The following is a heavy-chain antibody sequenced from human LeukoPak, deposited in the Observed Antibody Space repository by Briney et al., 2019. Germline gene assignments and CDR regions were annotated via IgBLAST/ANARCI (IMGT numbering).Heavy chain of an antibody. CDR2: ISSSGSTI. Sequence: GGSLRLSCAASGFTFSDYYMSWIRQAPGKGLEWVSSISSSGSTIYYADSVKGRFTISRDNAKNSLYLQMDSLRAEDTAVYYCAARLGYCSGGSCSGYDYWGQGTLVTVSS. D-gene: IGHD2-15*01. V-gene: IGHV3-11*01. CDR3: AARLGYCSGGSCSGYDY. CDR1: GFTFSDYY. J-gene: IGHJ4*02.